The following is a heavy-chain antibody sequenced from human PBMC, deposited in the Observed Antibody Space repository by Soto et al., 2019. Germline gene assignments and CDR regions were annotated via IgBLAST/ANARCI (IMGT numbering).Heavy chain of an antibody. V-gene: IGHV3-48*01. CDR2: ISSDSRTI. CDR1: GFTFSSYS. Sequence: EVQLVESGGGLVQPGGSLRLSCAASGFTFSSYSMNWVRQAPGKGLEWLSYISSDSRTIYYADSVKGRFTLSRDNAMNSLSLQMNSLSAEDTAVYYCARARPVDYWGQGTLVTVSS. CDR3: ARARPVDY. J-gene: IGHJ4*02.